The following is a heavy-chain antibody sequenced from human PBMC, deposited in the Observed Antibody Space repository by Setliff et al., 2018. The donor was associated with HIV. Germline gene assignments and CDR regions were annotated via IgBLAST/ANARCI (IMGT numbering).Heavy chain of an antibody. J-gene: IGHJ4*02. CDR3: ARDMMRWLVMVPGATRGYFDA. CDR2: IYTSGST. Sequence: SETLSLTCAVSNYSISSGYYWSWIRQPAGKGLEWIGRIYTSGSTNYNPSLKSRVTISVDTSKNQFSLKLRSVTAADTAVYFCARDMMRWLVMVPGATRGYFDAWGQGTLVTVSS. CDR1: NYSISSGYY. D-gene: IGHD3-16*01. V-gene: IGHV4-61*02.